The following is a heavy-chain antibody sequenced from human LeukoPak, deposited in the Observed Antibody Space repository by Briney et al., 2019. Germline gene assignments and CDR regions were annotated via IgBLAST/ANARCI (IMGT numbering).Heavy chain of an antibody. CDR3: GRGFYGSGSYYNGNWFVP. J-gene: IGHJ5*02. CDR2: ISAYNGNT. Sequence: ASVKVSCKASGYTFTSYGISWVPQAPGQGLEWMGWISAYNGNTNYAQTLQGRVTMTTETPTSTPYMELRSLRSDDTAVYYCGRGFYGSGSYYNGNWFVPWSQGTLVTVSS. CDR1: GYTFTSYG. D-gene: IGHD3-10*01. V-gene: IGHV1-18*01.